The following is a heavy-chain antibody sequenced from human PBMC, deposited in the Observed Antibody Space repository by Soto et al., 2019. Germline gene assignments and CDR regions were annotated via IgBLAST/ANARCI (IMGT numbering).Heavy chain of an antibody. D-gene: IGHD2-15*01. CDR3: ARDLGPRPYCSGDSCFPGWFDP. CDR1: GGSISSYY. J-gene: IGHJ5*02. V-gene: IGHV4-59*12. CDR2: IYYNGST. Sequence: PSETLSLTCTVSGGSISSYYWSWIRQPPGKGLEWIGYIYYNGSTNCNPSIKSRVTMSVDTSKNQFSLRLTSVTAADTAVYYCARDLGPRPYCSGDSCFPGWFDPWGQGTLVTVSS.